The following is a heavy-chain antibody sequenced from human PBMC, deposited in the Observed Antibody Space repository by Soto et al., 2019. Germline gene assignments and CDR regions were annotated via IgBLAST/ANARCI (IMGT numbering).Heavy chain of an antibody. Sequence: QVHLVQSGAEVKKPGASVKVSCKASGYTFTSYYMHWVRQAPGQGLEWMGLVNPSGGSTGYAQKCPGRVTMTRDTSTSTDCMELISLRSEDTAVYYCARGLAVDPPDYLDYWGQGTLVTVSS. D-gene: IGHD6-19*01. CDR3: ARGLAVDPPDYLDY. CDR2: VNPSGGST. V-gene: IGHV1-46*03. CDR1: GYTFTSYY. J-gene: IGHJ4*02.